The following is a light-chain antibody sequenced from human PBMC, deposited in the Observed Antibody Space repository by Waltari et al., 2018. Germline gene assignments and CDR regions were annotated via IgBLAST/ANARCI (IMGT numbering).Light chain of an antibody. V-gene: IGKV4-1*01. CDR3: QQYYITPLS. J-gene: IGKJ4*01. CDR2: WAS. Sequence: DIVMTQSPDSLAVSLGERATINSNSSQSVLYSSDNRNYLAWYQQKPGQPPNLLIYWASTRESRVPDRFSGSGSGTDFTLTISSLQAEDVAVYYCQQYYITPLSFGGGTKVEIK. CDR1: QSVLYSSDNRNY.